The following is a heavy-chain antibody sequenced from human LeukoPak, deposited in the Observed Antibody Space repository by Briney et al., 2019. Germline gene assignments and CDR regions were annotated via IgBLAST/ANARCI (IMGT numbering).Heavy chain of an antibody. D-gene: IGHD3-10*01. CDR2: IYYSGST. J-gene: IGHJ5*02. V-gene: IGHV4-59*01. CDR1: GGSITSYY. CDR3: ARGGVNYKIAGP. Sequence: SETLSLTCTVSGGSITSYYWSWIRQPPGKGLEWIGYIYYSGSTNYNPSLKSRVTISVVTSKNQFSLKLSSVTAADTAVYYCARGGVNYKIAGPWGQGALVTVSS.